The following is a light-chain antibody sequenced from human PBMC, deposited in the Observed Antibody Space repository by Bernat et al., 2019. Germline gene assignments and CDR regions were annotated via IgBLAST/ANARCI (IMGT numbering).Light chain of an antibody. V-gene: IGLV2-14*03. CDR1: SSDVGAYDY. J-gene: IGLJ1*01. CDR3: NSYTTTHTPSYV. Sequence: QSALTQPASVSGSPGQSIAISCIGTSSDVGAYDYVSWYQQHPGKAPKLMIYDVSNRPSGVSNRFSGSKSGNTASLTSSGLQAEDEADYYCNSYTTTHTPSYVFGTGTKVTVL. CDR2: DVS.